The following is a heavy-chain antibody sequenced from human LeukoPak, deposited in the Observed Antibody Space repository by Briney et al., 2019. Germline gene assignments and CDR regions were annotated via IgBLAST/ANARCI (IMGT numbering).Heavy chain of an antibody. D-gene: IGHD6-19*01. Sequence: GGSLRLSCAASGFTFSSYAMTWVRQAPGKGLEWVSVISASGVSTYYADSVKGRFTISRDNSKNTLYLQMNSLIAEDTAVYYCAKGTDSGGRYYFDYWGQGTLVTVSS. J-gene: IGHJ4*02. CDR2: ISASGVST. CDR1: GFTFSSYA. CDR3: AKGTDSGGRYYFDY. V-gene: IGHV3-23*01.